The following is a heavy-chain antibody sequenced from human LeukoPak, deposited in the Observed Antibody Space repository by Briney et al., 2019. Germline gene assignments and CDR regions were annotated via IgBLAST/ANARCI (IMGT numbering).Heavy chain of an antibody. CDR2: INHSGST. J-gene: IGHJ4*02. CDR3: ARGDSWGYSSSWYYFDY. Sequence: PSETLSLTCAVYGGSFSGYYWSWIRQPPGKGLEWIGEINHSGSTNYNPSLKSRVTISVDTSKNQFSLKLSSVTAADTAVYYCARGDSWGYSSSWYYFDYWGQGTLVTVSS. D-gene: IGHD6-13*01. CDR1: GGSFSGYY. V-gene: IGHV4-34*01.